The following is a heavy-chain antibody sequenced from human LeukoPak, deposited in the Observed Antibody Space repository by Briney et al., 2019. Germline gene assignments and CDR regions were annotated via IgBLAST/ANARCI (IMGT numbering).Heavy chain of an antibody. J-gene: IGHJ4*02. Sequence: PSETLSLTCAVYGVSFSGYYWSWIRQPPGKGLEWIAYIYYSGSTSYNPSLKSRVTISVDTSKNQFSLKLNSVTAADTAMYYCARLFHPALSGNYPFDYWGQGTLVTVSS. CDR1: GVSFSGYY. CDR3: ARLFHPALSGNYPFDY. D-gene: IGHD1-26*01. CDR2: IYYSGST. V-gene: IGHV4-59*01.